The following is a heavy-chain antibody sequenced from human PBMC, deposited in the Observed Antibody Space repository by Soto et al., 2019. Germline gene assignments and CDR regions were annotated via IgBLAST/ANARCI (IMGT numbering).Heavy chain of an antibody. V-gene: IGHV3-23*01. CDR2: ISGSGGSA. CDR1: GFTFSSYA. D-gene: IGHD1-7*01. Sequence: GGSLRLSCAASGFTFSSYAMSWVRQAPGKGLEWVSAISGSGGSADYAYSVKGLLTISRDNSKNTLYLQMNSPRAEDTAVYHCAKKKNSNYVNDAFDIWGQGTIVTVS. CDR3: AKKKNSNYVNDAFDI. J-gene: IGHJ3*02.